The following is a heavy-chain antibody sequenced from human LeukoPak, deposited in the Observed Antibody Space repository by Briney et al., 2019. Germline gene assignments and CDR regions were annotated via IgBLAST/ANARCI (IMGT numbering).Heavy chain of an antibody. J-gene: IGHJ4*02. V-gene: IGHV1-2*06. Sequence: ASVKVSCKASGYTFTGYYVHWVRQAPRQGLEWMGRINPNSGGTTYAQKFQGRVTMTRDTSISTAYMGVNSLRSDDTAVYYCARGPSSSGWYYFDYWGQGTLVTVSS. CDR1: GYTFTGYY. CDR3: ARGPSSSGWYYFDY. D-gene: IGHD6-19*01. CDR2: INPNSGGT.